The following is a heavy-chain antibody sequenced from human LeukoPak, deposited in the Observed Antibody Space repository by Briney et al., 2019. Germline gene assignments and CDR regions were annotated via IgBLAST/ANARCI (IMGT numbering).Heavy chain of an antibody. CDR2: IYYSGSS. CDR1: GASISSSY. D-gene: IGHD1-1*01. J-gene: IGHJ5*02. CDR3: ARRGTGLDWFDP. Sequence: SETLSLTCTVSGASISSSYWSWIRQPPGKGLEWIGYIYYSGSSSYNPSLKSRVTISVDTSKNQFSLKLSSVTAADTAVYYCARRGTGLDWFDPWGQGTLVTVSS. V-gene: IGHV4-59*12.